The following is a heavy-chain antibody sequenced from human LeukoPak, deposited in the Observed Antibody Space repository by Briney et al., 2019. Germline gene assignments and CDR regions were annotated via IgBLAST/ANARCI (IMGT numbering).Heavy chain of an antibody. CDR1: GFTFSSYS. CDR2: ISSSSSYI. Sequence: GGSLRLSCAASGFTFSSYSMTWVRQAPGKGLEWVSSISSSSSYIYYADSVKGRFTISRDNAKNSLYLQMNSLRAEDTAVYYCARAPTGYYYGMDVWGQGTTVTVSS. CDR3: ARAPTGYYYGMDV. V-gene: IGHV3-21*01. J-gene: IGHJ6*02.